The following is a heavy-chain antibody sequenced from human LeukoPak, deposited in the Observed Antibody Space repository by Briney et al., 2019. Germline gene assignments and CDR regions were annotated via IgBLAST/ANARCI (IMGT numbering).Heavy chain of an antibody. V-gene: IGHV4-39*01. CDR1: GGTISSGSYY. J-gene: IGHJ4*02. D-gene: IGHD6-13*01. CDR3: ARRGQAAGSKGAFDY. Sequence: PSETLSLTRTVSGGTISSGSYYWGGIRQPPGKGLEWIGSIDYSGTTYYNPSLKSRVTISVDTSKNQFSLKLSSVTAADTALYFCARRGQAAGSKGAFDYWGQGTLVTVSS. CDR2: IDYSGTT.